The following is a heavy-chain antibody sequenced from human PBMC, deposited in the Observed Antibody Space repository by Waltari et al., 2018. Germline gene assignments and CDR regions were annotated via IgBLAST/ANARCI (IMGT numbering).Heavy chain of an antibody. CDR3: ARGPLMTTVTTAWFDP. J-gene: IGHJ5*02. V-gene: IGHV4-39*07. CDR1: GGSISSSSYY. CDR2: IYYSGST. Sequence: QLQLQESGPGLVKPSETLSLTCTVSGGSISSSSYYWGWIRQPPGKGLEWIGSIYYSGSTYYNPSLKSRVTISVDTSKNQFSLKLSSVTAADTAVYYCARGPLMTTVTTAWFDPWGQGTLVTVSS. D-gene: IGHD4-17*01.